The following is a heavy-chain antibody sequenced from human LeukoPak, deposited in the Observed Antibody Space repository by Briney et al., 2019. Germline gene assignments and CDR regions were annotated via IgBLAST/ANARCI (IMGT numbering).Heavy chain of an antibody. CDR2: IYYTGSS. CDR1: GGSIRSSDDY. V-gene: IGHV4-39*07. Sequence: PSETLSLTCSVSGGSIRSSDDYWGFVRQTPGKGLEWMGSIYYTGSSHYNPSLKSRATISVDTSKNQFSLKLTSVTAADTAVYYCARGQLVIPATFDYWGQGTLVTVSS. D-gene: IGHD6-6*01. CDR3: ARGQLVIPATFDY. J-gene: IGHJ4*02.